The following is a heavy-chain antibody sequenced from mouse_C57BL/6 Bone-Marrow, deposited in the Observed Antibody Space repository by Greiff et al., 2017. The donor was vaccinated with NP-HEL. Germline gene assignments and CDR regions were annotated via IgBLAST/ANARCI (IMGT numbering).Heavy chain of an antibody. CDR2: IDPENGDT. Sequence: LQESGAELVRPGASVKLSCTASGFNIKDDYMHWMKQRPEQGLEWIGWIDPENGDTEYASKFQGKATITADTSSNTAYLQLSSLTSEDTAVYYCTTRWLLEFAYWGQGTLVTVSA. J-gene: IGHJ3*01. V-gene: IGHV14-4*01. CDR1: GFNIKDDY. CDR3: TTRWLLEFAY. D-gene: IGHD2-3*01.